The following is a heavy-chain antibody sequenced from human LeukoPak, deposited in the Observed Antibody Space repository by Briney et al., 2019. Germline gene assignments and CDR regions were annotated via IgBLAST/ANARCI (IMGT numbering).Heavy chain of an antibody. CDR3: AKNGRDDHDKYFLDS. CDR1: GFIFRNYA. Sequence: GGSLRLSCAGSGFIFRNYAMSWVRQAPGMGLEWVSAISGSGVGTNYADSVKGRFTISRDNSKNTLYLQMNSLRAEDTAVYYCAKNGRDDHDKYFLDSWGQGTQVTVSS. J-gene: IGHJ5*01. D-gene: IGHD2/OR15-2a*01. CDR2: ISGSGVGT. V-gene: IGHV3-23*01.